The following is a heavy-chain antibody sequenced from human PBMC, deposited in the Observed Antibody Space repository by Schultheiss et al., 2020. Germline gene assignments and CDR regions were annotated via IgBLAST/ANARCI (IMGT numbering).Heavy chain of an antibody. D-gene: IGHD2-15*01. CDR2: IYYSGST. J-gene: IGHJ4*02. CDR1: GGSISSGGYY. V-gene: IGHV4-39*01. Sequence: SETLSLTCTVSGGSISSGGYYWSWIRQPPGKGLEWIGSIYYSGSTYYNPSLKSRVTISVDTSKNQFSLKLSSVTAADTAVYYCARLLLGYCSGGSCPLGYWGQGTLVTVSS. CDR3: ARLLLGYCSGGSCPLGY.